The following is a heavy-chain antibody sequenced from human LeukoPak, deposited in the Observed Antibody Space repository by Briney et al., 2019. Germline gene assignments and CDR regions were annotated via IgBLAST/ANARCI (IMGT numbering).Heavy chain of an antibody. D-gene: IGHD3-10*01. Sequence: PSETLSLTCTVSGGSISNSSSYWGWIRQPPGKGLEWIGSIYYSGSTYYNPSLKSRVTISVDTSKNQFSLKLSSVTAADTAVYYCARAPGRFGDPTLHYYYMDVWGKGTTVTISS. V-gene: IGHV4-39*07. CDR1: GGSISNSSSY. CDR3: ARAPGRFGDPTLHYYYMDV. J-gene: IGHJ6*03. CDR2: IYYSGST.